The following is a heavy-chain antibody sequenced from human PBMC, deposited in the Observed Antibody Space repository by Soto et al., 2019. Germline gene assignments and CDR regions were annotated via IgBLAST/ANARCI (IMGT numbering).Heavy chain of an antibody. V-gene: IGHV1-69*04. CDR3: ARDGVLDSGDYYYGMDV. J-gene: IGHJ6*02. CDR1: GYTFTSYA. D-gene: IGHD3-10*01. CDR2: IIPILGIA. Sequence: SVKVSCKASGYTFTSYAMHWVRQAPGQRLEWMGRIIPILGIANYAQKFQGRVTITADKSTSTAYMELSSLRSEDTAVYYCARDGVLDSGDYYYGMDVWGQGTTVTVSS.